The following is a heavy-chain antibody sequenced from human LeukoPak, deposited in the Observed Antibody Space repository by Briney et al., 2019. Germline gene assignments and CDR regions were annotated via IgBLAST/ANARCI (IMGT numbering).Heavy chain of an antibody. CDR3: ARGSVAGPYYFYGTDV. J-gene: IGHJ6*02. D-gene: IGHD6-19*01. V-gene: IGHV3-30*04. Sequence: GGSLRLSCAASGFTFSSYAMHWVRQAPGKGLEWVAVISYDGSNKYYADSVKGRFTISRDNSKNTLYLQMNSLRAEDTAVYYCARGSVAGPYYFYGTDVWGQGTTVTVSS. CDR2: ISYDGSNK. CDR1: GFTFSSYA.